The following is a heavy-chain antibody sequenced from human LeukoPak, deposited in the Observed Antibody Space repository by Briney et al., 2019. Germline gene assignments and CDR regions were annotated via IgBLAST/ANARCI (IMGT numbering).Heavy chain of an antibody. J-gene: IGHJ6*02. CDR1: GFTFSSYE. CDR2: IASGGGANR. V-gene: IGHV3-48*03. Sequence: TGGSLRLSCAASGFTFSSYEMNWVGQAPGKGLEWVSYIASGGGANRFYSESVKGRFTISRDNAKNSLYLHMNSLRAEDTGVYYCARIGTTTRGPAGLDVWGQGTTVTVSS. D-gene: IGHD2/OR15-2a*01. CDR3: ARIGTTTRGPAGLDV.